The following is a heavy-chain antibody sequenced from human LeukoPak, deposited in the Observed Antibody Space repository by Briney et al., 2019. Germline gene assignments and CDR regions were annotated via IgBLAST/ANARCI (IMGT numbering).Heavy chain of an antibody. CDR2: IWYDGSNK. CDR1: RFTFSSYG. CDR3: ASCGSTSCYRASEYYYGMDV. V-gene: IGHV3-33*01. Sequence: QPGRSLRLSCAASRFTFSSYGMHWVRQAPGKGLEWVAVIWYDGSNKYYADSVKGRFTISRDNSKNTLYLQMNSLRAEDTAVYYCASCGSTSCYRASEYYYGMDVWGQGTTVTVSS. J-gene: IGHJ6*02. D-gene: IGHD2-2*01.